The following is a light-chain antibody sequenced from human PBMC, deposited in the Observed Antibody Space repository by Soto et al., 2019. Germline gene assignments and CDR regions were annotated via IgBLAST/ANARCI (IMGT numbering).Light chain of an antibody. CDR3: SSYRHSRTVV. Sequence: QSVLTQPASVSGSPGQSITISCTGNSSDVGAFNYVSWYQQHPGKAPRLMIYDVSNRPSGVSNRFSGSKSGNTASLTISGLQAEDEADYYCSSYRHSRTVVFGGGTKLTVL. V-gene: IGLV2-14*01. CDR2: DVS. CDR1: SSDVGAFNY. J-gene: IGLJ2*01.